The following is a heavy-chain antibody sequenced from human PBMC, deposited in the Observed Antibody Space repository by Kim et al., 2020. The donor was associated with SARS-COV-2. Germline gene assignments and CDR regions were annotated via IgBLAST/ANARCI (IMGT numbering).Heavy chain of an antibody. Sequence: GGSLRLSCTASGFTFGDYAMSWVRQAPGKGLEWVGFIRSKAYGGTTEYAASVKGRFTISRDDSKSIAYLQMNSLKTEDTAVYYCTRDLDRGSSWPYGMDVWGQGTTVTVSS. V-gene: IGHV3-49*04. CDR2: IRSKAYGGTT. J-gene: IGHJ6*02. CDR3: TRDLDRGSSWPYGMDV. D-gene: IGHD6-13*01. CDR1: GFTFGDYA.